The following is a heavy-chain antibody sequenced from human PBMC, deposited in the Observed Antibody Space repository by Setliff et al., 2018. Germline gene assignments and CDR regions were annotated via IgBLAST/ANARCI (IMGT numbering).Heavy chain of an antibody. CDR1: GYKFSISW. CDR3: TRHEDRNKCTSSSCYRENDAFDV. D-gene: IGHD2-2*01. CDR2: IYPGDSHNI. V-gene: IGHV5-51*01. J-gene: IGHJ3*01. Sequence: GESLKISCKDSGYKFSISWIGWVRQMPGKGLDWMGLIYPGDSHNIRYSPSFQGQVTISADKSVSTAYLQWSSLKASDTAMYYCTRHEDRNKCTSSSCYRENDAFDVWGQGAMVTVSS.